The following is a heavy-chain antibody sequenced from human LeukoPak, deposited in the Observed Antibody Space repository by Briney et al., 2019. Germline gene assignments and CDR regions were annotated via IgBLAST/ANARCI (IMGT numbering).Heavy chain of an antibody. V-gene: IGHV6-1*01. J-gene: IGHJ5*01. D-gene: IGHD6-13*01. CDR2: TYYRYQWYY. CDR1: GHSVSSNSAA. Sequence: SQTLSLTCGISGHSVSSNSAAWTWIRQSPSRGLEWVGRTYYRYQWYYGYASSVKGRITIQPDTSKNQFSLQLNSVTPEDTAVYYCTRDHSASWYPRNWFDSWGQGTLVIVSS. CDR3: TRDHSASWYPRNWFDS.